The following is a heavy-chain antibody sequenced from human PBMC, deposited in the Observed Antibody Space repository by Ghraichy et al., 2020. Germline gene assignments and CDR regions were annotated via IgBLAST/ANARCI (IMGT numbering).Heavy chain of an antibody. CDR2: IKQDGSEK. V-gene: IGHV3-7*03. CDR3: ARLWSYCSGGDCYSIFDY. Sequence: GSLNISCAASGFTFSSYWMSWVRQAPGKGLEWVANIKQDGSEKYYVDSVKGRFTISRDNAKNSLYLQMNSLRAEDTAVYYCARLWSYCSGGDCYSIFDYWGQGTLVTVSS. CDR1: GFTFSSYW. D-gene: IGHD2-15*01. J-gene: IGHJ4*02.